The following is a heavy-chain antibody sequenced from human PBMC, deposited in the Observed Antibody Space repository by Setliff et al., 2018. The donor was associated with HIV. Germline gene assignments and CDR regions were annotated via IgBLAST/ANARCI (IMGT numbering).Heavy chain of an antibody. Sequence: TLSLTCSVSGGSISSSTYYWGWIRQPPGKGPEWIGSMSYSGTTYDNPSLKRRVTISEDTSKNQFSLKLTSVTAADTAVYYCARLPSGYHYDSSDYYGYFFDYWGQGTLVTVSS. CDR2: MSYSGTT. J-gene: IGHJ4*02. CDR1: GGSISSSTYY. V-gene: IGHV4-39*01. CDR3: ARLPSGYHYDSSDYYGYFFDY. D-gene: IGHD3-22*01.